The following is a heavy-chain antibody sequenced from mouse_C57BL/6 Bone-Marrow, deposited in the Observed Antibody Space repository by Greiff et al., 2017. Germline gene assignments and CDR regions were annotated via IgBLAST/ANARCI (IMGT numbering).Heavy chain of an antibody. D-gene: IGHD1-1*02. V-gene: IGHV5-4*01. CDR2: ISDGGSYT. CDR3: ARQNGYFDY. Sequence: EVQRVESGGGLVKPGGSLKLSCAASGFTFSSYAMSWVRQTPEKRLEWVATISDGGSYTYYPDNVKGRFTISRDNTKKTLYLQMSSLRSEDTALYYCARQNGYFDYWGQGTTLTVSS. CDR1: GFTFSSYA. J-gene: IGHJ2*01.